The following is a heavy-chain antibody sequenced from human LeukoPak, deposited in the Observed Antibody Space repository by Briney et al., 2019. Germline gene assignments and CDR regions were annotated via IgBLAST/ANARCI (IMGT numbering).Heavy chain of an antibody. CDR2: IWSDGSKE. Sequence: GGSLRLSCAASGFTFSTSGIHWVRQAPGKGLEWVAVIWSDGSKEYYADSVKGRFSISRDNSRNTVYVQMNSPRAEDTAMYYCARVFCTGGSCYGPFDYWGDGDLVTVSS. J-gene: IGHJ4*01. CDR1: GFTFSTSG. D-gene: IGHD2-15*01. CDR3: ARVFCTGGSCYGPFDY. V-gene: IGHV3-33*01.